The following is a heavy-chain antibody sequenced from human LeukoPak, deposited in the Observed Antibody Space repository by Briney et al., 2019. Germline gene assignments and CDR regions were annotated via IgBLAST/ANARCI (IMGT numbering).Heavy chain of an antibody. D-gene: IGHD6-19*01. J-gene: IGHJ5*02. Sequence: PGGSLRLSCAASGFTFSSYGMHWVRQAPGKGLEWVAFIRSDGSNKYYADSVKGRFTIFRDNSKNTLYLQMNSLRAEDTALYYCAKGHRVVSGTVRLYNWFDRWGQGTLVTVAS. V-gene: IGHV3-30*02. CDR3: AKGHRVVSGTVRLYNWFDR. CDR1: GFTFSSYG. CDR2: IRSDGSNK.